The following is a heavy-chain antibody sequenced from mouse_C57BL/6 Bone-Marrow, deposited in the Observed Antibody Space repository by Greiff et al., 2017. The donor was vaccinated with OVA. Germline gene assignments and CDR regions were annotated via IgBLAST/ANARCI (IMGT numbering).Heavy chain of an antibody. D-gene: IGHD1-1*01. J-gene: IGHJ1*03. V-gene: IGHV1-39*01. Sequence: EVKLQESGPELVKPGASVKISCKASGYSFTDYNMNWVKQSNGKSLEWIGVINPNYGTTSYNQKFKGKATLTVDQSSSTAYMQLNSLTSEDSAVYYCARSNYGSSYSYFDVWGTGTTVTVSS. CDR1: GYSFTDYN. CDR2: INPNYGTT. CDR3: ARSNYGSSYSYFDV.